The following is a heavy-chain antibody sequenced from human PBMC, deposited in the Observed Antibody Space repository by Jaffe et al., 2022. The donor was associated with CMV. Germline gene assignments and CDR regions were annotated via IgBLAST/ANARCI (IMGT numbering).Heavy chain of an antibody. V-gene: IGHV4-34*01. D-gene: IGHD2-2*01. CDR2: INHSGST. Sequence: QVQLQQWGAGLLKPSETLSLTCAVYGGSFSGYYWSWIRQPPGKGLEWIGEINHSGSTNYNPSLKSRVTISVDTSKNQFSLKLSSVTAADTAVYYCARGVGIVVVPAAIIRWFDPWGQGTLVTVSS. CDR1: GGSFSGYY. CDR3: ARGVGIVVVPAAIIRWFDP. J-gene: IGHJ5*02.